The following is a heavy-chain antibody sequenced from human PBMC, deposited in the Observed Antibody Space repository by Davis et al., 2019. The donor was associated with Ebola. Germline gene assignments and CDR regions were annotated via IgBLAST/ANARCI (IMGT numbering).Heavy chain of an antibody. CDR3: ARGRGVLRFLEWLPYYGMDV. CDR2: IYYSGST. Sequence: MPGGSLRLSCTVSSGSISSYYWSWIRQPPGKGLEWIGYIYYSGSTNYNPSLKSRVTISVDTSKNQFSLKLSSVTAADTAVYYCARGRGVLRFLEWLPYYGMDVWGQGTTVTVSS. D-gene: IGHD3-3*01. J-gene: IGHJ6*02. CDR1: SGSISSYY. V-gene: IGHV4-59*01.